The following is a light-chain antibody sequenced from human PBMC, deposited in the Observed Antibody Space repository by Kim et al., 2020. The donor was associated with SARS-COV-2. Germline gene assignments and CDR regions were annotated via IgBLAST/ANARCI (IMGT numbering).Light chain of an antibody. CDR2: DVS. CDR3: SSYTTTSTWV. CDR1: TSDFGSYNR. Sequence: QSALTQPPSVSGSPGQSVTISCTGTTSDFGSYNRVSWYQQPPGTPPKLMIYDVSNRPSGVPDRFSGSKSGNTASLTISGLHAEDEADYYCSSYTTTSTWVFGGGTQLPVL. V-gene: IGLV2-18*02. J-gene: IGLJ2*01.